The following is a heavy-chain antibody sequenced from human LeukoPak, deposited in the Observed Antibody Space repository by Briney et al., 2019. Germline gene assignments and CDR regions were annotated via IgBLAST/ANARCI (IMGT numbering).Heavy chain of an antibody. CDR2: ISAYNGNT. V-gene: IGHV1-18*04. CDR1: GYTFTSYH. J-gene: IGHJ5*02. D-gene: IGHD2-2*01. CDR3: ARDTSDCSSTSCLIHGNWFDP. Sequence: ASVKVSCKTSGYTFTSYHMHWVRQAPGQGLEWMGWISAYNGNTNYAQKLQGRVTMTTDTSTSTAYMELRSLRSDDTAVYYCARDTSDCSSTSCLIHGNWFDPWGQGTLVTVSS.